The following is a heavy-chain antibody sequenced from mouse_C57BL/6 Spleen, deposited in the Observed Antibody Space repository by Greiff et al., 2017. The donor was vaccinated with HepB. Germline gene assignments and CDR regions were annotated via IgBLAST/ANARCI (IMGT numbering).Heavy chain of an antibody. CDR3: ATYYSNLYYFDY. CDR2: INPSTGGT. V-gene: IGHV1-42*01. CDR1: GYSFTGYY. Sequence: VQLKESGPELVKPGASVKISCKASGYSFTGYYMNWVKQSPEKSLEWIGEINPSTGGTTYNQKFKAKATLTVDKSSNTAYMQLKSLTSEDSAVYYCATYYSNLYYFDYWGQGTTLTVSS. J-gene: IGHJ2*01. D-gene: IGHD2-5*01.